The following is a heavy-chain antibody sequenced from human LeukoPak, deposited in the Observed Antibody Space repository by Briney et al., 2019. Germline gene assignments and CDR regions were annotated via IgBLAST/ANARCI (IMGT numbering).Heavy chain of an antibody. CDR3: ARAYEGPYCSSTSCYDRLDP. CDR2: IIPIFGTA. CDR1: VGTFSSYA. J-gene: IGHJ5*02. D-gene: IGHD2-2*01. Sequence: SVKVSCKASVGTFSSYAISWVRQAPGQGLEWMGGIIPIFGTANYAQKFQGRVTITADESTSTAYMELSSLRSEDTAVYYCARAYEGPYCSSTSCYDRLDPWGQGTLVTVSS. V-gene: IGHV1-69*01.